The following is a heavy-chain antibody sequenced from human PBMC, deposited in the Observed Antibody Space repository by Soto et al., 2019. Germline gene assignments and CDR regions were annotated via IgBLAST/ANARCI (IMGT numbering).Heavy chain of an antibody. D-gene: IGHD5-18*01. Sequence: QVHLVESGGAGVQPGGSLRLSCPASGFTLSINGMYWVRQAPGRGLEWVAFIPYDRGNSYYADSVKGRFTISRDNSKNTLYLQMNSLTAEDTAVYYCAKDREYSYGYADYWGQGALVTVSS. CDR1: GFTLSING. V-gene: IGHV3-30*02. CDR3: AKDREYSYGYADY. J-gene: IGHJ4*02. CDR2: IPYDRGNS.